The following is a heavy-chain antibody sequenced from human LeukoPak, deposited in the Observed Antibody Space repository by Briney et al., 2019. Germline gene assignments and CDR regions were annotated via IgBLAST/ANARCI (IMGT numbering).Heavy chain of an antibody. J-gene: IGHJ6*02. Sequence: GGSLRLSCAASGFTFSSYAMSWVRQAPGKGLEWVSAISGSGGSTYYADSVKGRFTISRDNSKNTLYLQMNSLRAEDTDVYYCAKASTAMVTGDDYHYYGMDVWGQGTTVTVSS. CDR1: GFTFSSYA. V-gene: IGHV3-23*01. CDR2: ISGSGGST. D-gene: IGHD5-18*01. CDR3: AKASTAMVTGDDYHYYGMDV.